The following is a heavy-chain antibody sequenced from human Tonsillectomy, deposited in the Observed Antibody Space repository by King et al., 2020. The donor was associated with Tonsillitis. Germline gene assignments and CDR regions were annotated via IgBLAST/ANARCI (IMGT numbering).Heavy chain of an antibody. CDR1: GFTFSSYA. J-gene: IGHJ5*02. V-gene: IGHV3-23*04. Sequence: VQLVESGGGLVQPGGSLRLSCAASGFTFSSYAMSWVRQAPGKGLEWVSAISGRGGSTYYAYSVKGRFTISRDNSKNTLYRQMNSLRAEDTAVYYCAANPGGSRLPDCFDPWGQGTLVTVSS. D-gene: IGHD3-16*01. CDR3: AANPGGSRLPDCFDP. CDR2: ISGRGGST.